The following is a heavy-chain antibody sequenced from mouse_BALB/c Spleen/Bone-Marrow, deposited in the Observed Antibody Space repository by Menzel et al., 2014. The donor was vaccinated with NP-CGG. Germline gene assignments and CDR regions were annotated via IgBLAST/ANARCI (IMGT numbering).Heavy chain of an antibody. CDR3: ARREYGNGGFAY. V-gene: IGHV1-77*01. CDR1: GYTFTDYY. CDR2: IYPGSGNT. Sequence: QVQLQQSGAELARPGASVKPSCKASGYTFTDYYINWVKQRTGQGLEWIGEIYPGSGNTYYNEKFKGKATLTADKSSSTAYMQLGSLTSEDSAVYFCARREYGNGGFAYWGQGTLVTVSA. D-gene: IGHD2-10*02. J-gene: IGHJ3*01.